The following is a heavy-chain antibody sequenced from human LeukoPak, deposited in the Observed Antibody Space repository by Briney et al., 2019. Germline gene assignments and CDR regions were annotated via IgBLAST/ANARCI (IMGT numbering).Heavy chain of an antibody. CDR1: GVIVSSNY. CDR2: INSDGSEG. Sequence: PGGSLRLSCAVSGVIVSSNYMSWVRQAPGKGLEWVASINSDGSEGYYADVVKGRFTISRDNAKNSLYLQINSLRAEDTAVYYCARSSYSSSSSVWGQGTMVTVSS. V-gene: IGHV3-7*03. CDR3: ARSSYSSSSSV. J-gene: IGHJ3*01. D-gene: IGHD6-6*01.